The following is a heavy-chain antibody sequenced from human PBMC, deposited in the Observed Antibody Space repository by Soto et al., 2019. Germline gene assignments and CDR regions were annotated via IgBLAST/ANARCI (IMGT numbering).Heavy chain of an antibody. CDR3: SSLWWETEKNYFDS. CDR2: IYHSGNT. D-gene: IGHD1-26*01. J-gene: IGHJ5*01. V-gene: IGHV4-30-4*01. Sequence: SETLSLTCSVSGGSISSADHYWTWIRQPPGKGLEWMGYIYHSGNTHYNPCLKSRITISIDTSTNRFSLNLTSVTAADTAVYFCSSLWWETEKNYFDSWGQGALVPVSS. CDR1: GGSISSADHY.